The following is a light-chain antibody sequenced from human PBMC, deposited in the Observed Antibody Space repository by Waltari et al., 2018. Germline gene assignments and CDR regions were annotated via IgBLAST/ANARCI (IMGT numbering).Light chain of an antibody. V-gene: IGKV1-17*01. Sequence: DIQMTQSPSSLSGSVGDRVTITCRASQGIGNDLGWYQQKPGKAPKRLIYDISSLQTGVPSRCSGSGSGTEFTLTISSLQPDDFATYYCLQLNTYPWTFGQGTKVEIK. CDR2: DIS. J-gene: IGKJ1*01. CDR1: QGIGND. CDR3: LQLNTYPWT.